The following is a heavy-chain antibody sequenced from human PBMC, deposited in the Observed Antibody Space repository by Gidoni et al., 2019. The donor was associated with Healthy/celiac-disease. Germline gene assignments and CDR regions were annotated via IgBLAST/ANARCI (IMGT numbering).Heavy chain of an antibody. CDR3: ARANKDIVSPFDY. Sequence: QVQLVESGGGVVQPGRSLRLSCAASGFTFSSYAMHWVRQAPGKGLEWVAVISYDGSNKYYADSVKGRFTISRDNSKNTLYLQMNSLRAEDTAVYYCARANKDIVSPFDYWGQGTLVTVSS. J-gene: IGHJ4*02. CDR1: GFTFSSYA. V-gene: IGHV3-30-3*01. D-gene: IGHD2-15*01. CDR2: ISYDGSNK.